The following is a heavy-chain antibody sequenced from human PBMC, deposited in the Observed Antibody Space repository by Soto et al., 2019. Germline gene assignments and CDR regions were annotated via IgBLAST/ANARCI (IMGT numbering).Heavy chain of an antibody. Sequence: SETLSLTCTVSGGSISSGGYYWSWIRQHPGKGLEWIGYIYYSGSTYYNPSLKSRVTISVDTSKNQFSLKLSSVTAADTAVYYCARDHEINNWFDPWGQGTLVTVSS. CDR1: GGSISSGGYY. J-gene: IGHJ5*02. CDR3: ARDHEINNWFDP. CDR2: IYYSGST. V-gene: IGHV4-31*03.